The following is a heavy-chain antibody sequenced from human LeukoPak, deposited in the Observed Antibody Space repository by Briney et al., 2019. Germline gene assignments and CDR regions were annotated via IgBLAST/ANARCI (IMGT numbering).Heavy chain of an antibody. CDR1: GGSISSYY. V-gene: IGHV4-59*01. Sequence: PSETPSLTCTVSGGSISSYYWSWIRQPPGKGLEWIGYIYYSGSTNYNPSLKSRVTISVDTSKNQFSLKLSSVTAADTAVYYCARLALQEVGATQTYYLDYWGQGTLVTVSS. CDR2: IYYSGST. J-gene: IGHJ4*02. D-gene: IGHD1-26*01. CDR3: ARLALQEVGATQTYYLDY.